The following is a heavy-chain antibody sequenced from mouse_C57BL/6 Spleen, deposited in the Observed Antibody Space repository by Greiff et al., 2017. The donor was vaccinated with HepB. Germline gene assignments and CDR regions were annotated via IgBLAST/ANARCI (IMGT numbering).Heavy chain of an antibody. Sequence: EVKLMESGGGLVKPGGSLKLSCAASGFTFSDYGMHWVRQAPEKGLEWVAYISSGSSTIYYADTVKGRFTISRDNAKNTLFLQMTSLRSEDTAMYYCARQYYGTYFDYWGQGTTLTVSS. CDR3: ARQYYGTYFDY. CDR1: GFTFSDYG. J-gene: IGHJ2*01. CDR2: ISSGSSTI. D-gene: IGHD1-1*01. V-gene: IGHV5-17*01.